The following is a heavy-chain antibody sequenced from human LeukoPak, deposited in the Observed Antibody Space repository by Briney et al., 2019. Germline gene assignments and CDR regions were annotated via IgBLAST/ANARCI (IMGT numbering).Heavy chain of an antibody. CDR3: ARVVQSTDSSGFYLPEYFQH. D-gene: IGHD3-22*01. CDR1: GYTFTSYD. V-gene: IGHV1-8*03. CDR2: MNPNSGNT. Sequence: ASVKVSCKASGYTFTSYDINWVRQATGQGLEWMGWMNPNSGNTGYAQKFQGRVTITRNTSISTAYMELSSLRSEDTAVYYCARVVQSTDSSGFYLPEYFQHWGQGTLVTVSS. J-gene: IGHJ1*01.